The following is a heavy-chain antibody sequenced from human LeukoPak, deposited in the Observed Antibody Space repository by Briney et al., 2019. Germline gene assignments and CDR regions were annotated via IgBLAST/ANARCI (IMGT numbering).Heavy chain of an antibody. CDR3: ISDVCGRDDQ. D-gene: IGHD1-1*01. Sequence: GGSLRLSCAASGFTFSSYWMHWVPQAPGKGREWVSRMDRDGRTIDYADSVEGRFTISRDNAKDTLYLQMRSLRDEDTAVYYCISDVCGRDDQWGRGTLVTVSS. CDR1: GFTFSSYW. J-gene: IGHJ5*02. CDR2: MDRDGRTI. V-gene: IGHV3-74*01.